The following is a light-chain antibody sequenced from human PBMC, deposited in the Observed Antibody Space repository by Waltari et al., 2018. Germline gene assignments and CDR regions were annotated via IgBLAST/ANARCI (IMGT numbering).Light chain of an antibody. V-gene: IGLV2-14*03. Sequence: QSALTQPASVSGSPGQSITISCTGTSSDVGGYNYVSWYQQHPGKAPKLLIYDVDYRPSGVYNRFSGSKTVNTASLTISGLQAVDEAVYYCASFTGNVVFGGGTKLTVL. CDR2: DVD. CDR1: SSDVGGYNY. J-gene: IGLJ2*01. CDR3: ASFTGNVV.